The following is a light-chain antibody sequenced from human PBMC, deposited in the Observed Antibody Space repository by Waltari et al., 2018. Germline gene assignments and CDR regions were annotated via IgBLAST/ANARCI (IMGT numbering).Light chain of an antibody. CDR3: QSAHSNGSDVV. J-gene: IGLJ2*01. Sequence: SYELTQPPSVSVSPGQPSRITCSGYALSQQLGYGYQQKSGRAPVLMIYTDSGRPSGIPERFSGSSSGTTVTLTISAVQPEDEADYYCQSAHSNGSDVVFGGGTKLTVL. CDR2: TDS. V-gene: IGLV3-25*03. CDR1: ALSQQL.